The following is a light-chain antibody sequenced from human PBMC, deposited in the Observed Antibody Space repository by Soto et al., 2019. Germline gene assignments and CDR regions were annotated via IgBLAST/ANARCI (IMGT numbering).Light chain of an antibody. V-gene: IGLV2-14*01. CDR1: SSDVGGYNY. CDR2: EVS. CDR3: SSYSSSSTLV. Sequence: QSALTQPASVSGSPGQSITIACTGSSSDVGGYNYVSWFQQHPGKAPKLMIYEVSNRPSGVSNRFSASKSGNTASLIISGLQAEDEATYYCSSYSSSSTLVFGTGTKVTVL. J-gene: IGLJ1*01.